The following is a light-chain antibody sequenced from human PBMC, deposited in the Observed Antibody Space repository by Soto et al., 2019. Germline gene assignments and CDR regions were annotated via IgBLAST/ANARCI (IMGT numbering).Light chain of an antibody. CDR1: QDVSNY. CDR2: DAS. CDR3: QQYDNLPP. V-gene: IGKV1-33*01. J-gene: IGKJ4*02. Sequence: DIQMTQSPSSLSASVGDRVTITCQASQDVSNYLNWYQQKPGKAPQLLIYDASNLGTGVPSRFSGSGSGTDFTFTISSLQPEDIATYYCQQYDNLPPFGGGTKVEIK.